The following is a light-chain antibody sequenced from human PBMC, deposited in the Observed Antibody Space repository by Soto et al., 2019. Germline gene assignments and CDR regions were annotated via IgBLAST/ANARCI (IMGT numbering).Light chain of an antibody. CDR2: GAS. CDR1: QTVTTFY. Sequence: DIVLTQSPGTLSLSPGQRATLSCRASQTVTTFYLAWYQQKPGQAPRLLIYGASSRATGIPDRFSGSGSGTDFTLTISRLEPEDCAVYYCQQYGSSSGLIFGGGTKVEL. CDR3: QQYGSSSGLI. V-gene: IGKV3-20*01. J-gene: IGKJ4*01.